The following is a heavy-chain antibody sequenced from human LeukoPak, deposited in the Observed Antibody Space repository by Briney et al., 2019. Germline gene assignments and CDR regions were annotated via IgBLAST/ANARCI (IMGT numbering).Heavy chain of an antibody. V-gene: IGHV1-18*01. CDR1: GYDFTKYG. Sequence: ASVKVSCKASGYDFTKYGINWVRQAPGQGLEWMGWISAYNGVTKSAQKLQGRVTMTTDTSTSTAYMELRNLRSDDTAVYYCARWDRGRNSELDYWGQGTLVIVSS. CDR2: ISAYNGVT. CDR3: ARWDRGRNSELDY. J-gene: IGHJ4*02. D-gene: IGHD1-26*01.